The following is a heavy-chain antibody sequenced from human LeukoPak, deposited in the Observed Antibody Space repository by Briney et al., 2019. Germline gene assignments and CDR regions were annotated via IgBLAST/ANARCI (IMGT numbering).Heavy chain of an antibody. CDR3: ARGTYYYDSSGYYLDY. CDR1: GYTFTNNA. Sequence: ASVKVSCKASGYTFTNNAMNWVRQATGQGLEWMGWMNPNSGNTGYAHKFQGRVTMTTNTSISTAYMELSSLRSEDTGVYYCARGTYYYDSSGYYLDYWGQGALVTVSS. CDR2: MNPNSGNT. V-gene: IGHV1-8*02. J-gene: IGHJ4*02. D-gene: IGHD3-22*01.